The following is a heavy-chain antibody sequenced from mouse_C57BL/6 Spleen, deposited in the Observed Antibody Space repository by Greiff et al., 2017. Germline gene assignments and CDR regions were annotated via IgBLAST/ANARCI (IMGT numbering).Heavy chain of an antibody. J-gene: IGHJ2*01. Sequence: VQLQQSGPELVKPGASVKISCKASGYAFSSSWMNWVKQRPGKGLEWIGRIYPGDGDTNYNGKFKGKATLTADKSSSTAYMQLSSLTSEDSAVYFCARLYSNYLGYWGQGTTLTVSS. CDR1: GYAFSSSW. CDR3: ARLYSNYLGY. CDR2: IYPGDGDT. D-gene: IGHD2-5*01. V-gene: IGHV1-82*01.